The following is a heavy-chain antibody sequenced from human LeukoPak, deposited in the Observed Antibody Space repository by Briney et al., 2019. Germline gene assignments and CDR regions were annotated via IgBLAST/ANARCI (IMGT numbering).Heavy chain of an antibody. J-gene: IGHJ4*02. CDR3: SRQIRATTDYFDY. CDR2: IRSETYGGTT. D-gene: IGHD5-12*01. V-gene: IGHV3-49*04. Sequence: PGRSLRLSCTTSGXTFGDYAMNWVRQAPGKGLEWVGFIRSETYGGTTAYAASVKGRFTISRDDSKNIAYLQMNSLKTEDTAVYYCSRQIRATTDYFDYWGQGTLVTVSS. CDR1: GXTFGDYA.